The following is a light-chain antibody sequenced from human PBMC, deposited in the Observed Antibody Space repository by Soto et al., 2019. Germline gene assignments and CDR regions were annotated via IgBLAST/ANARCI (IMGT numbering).Light chain of an antibody. CDR1: QSISNR. CDR2: DAS. V-gene: IGKV1-5*01. CDR3: QQSYSTPLT. J-gene: IGKJ1*01. Sequence: DIQMTQSPSTLSASVGDRVTITCRASQSISNRLAWYQQKPGKAPKVLIYDASSLEGGVPSRFSGTGSGTGFTLTINSLQPEDFATYYCQQSYSTPLTFGQGTKVDIK.